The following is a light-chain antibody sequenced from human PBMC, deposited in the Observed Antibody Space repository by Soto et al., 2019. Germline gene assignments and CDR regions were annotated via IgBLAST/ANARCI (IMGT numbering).Light chain of an antibody. J-gene: IGKJ2*01. V-gene: IGKV1-39*01. Sequence: DAQMTQSPSSLSASVGDSVTITCRASQSIGTYLDWYQHKPGKAPKLLIYAASGLQSGVPSRFSGSGSGTDFTLTISSLQPEDFATYYCQESHSTFGQGTKLEIK. CDR2: AAS. CDR3: QESHST. CDR1: QSIGTY.